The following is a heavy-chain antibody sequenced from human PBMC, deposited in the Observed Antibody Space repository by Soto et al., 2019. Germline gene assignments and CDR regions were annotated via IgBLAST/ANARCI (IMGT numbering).Heavy chain of an antibody. CDR3: ASDGGTMVRGYGY. D-gene: IGHD3-10*01. V-gene: IGHV1-69*02. Sequence: QVQLVQSGAEVKKPGSSVKVSCKASGGTFSSYTISWVRQAPGQGLEWMGRIIPILGIANYAQKFQGRVTITADKSTSTAYMELSSLRSEATAVYYCASDGGTMVRGYGYWGQGTLVTVSS. J-gene: IGHJ4*02. CDR1: GGTFSSYT. CDR2: IIPILGIA.